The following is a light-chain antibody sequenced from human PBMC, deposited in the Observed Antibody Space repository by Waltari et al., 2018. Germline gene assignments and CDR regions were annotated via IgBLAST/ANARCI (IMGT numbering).Light chain of an antibody. CDR3: QVWETTRGHQGV. J-gene: IGLJ1*01. CDR1: DVGSYS. Sequence: YVLTQPPSVSVAPGNTATITCGGDDVGSYSVHWYQKKPGQAPVLVIFYDNDRPSGIPERLSGSNSGNTATLTISRVEAGDEADYYCQVWETTRGHQGVFGPGTKVTVL. CDR2: YDN. V-gene: IGLV3-21*01.